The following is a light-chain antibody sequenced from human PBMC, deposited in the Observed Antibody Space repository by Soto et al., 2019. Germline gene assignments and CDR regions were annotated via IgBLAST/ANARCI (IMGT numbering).Light chain of an antibody. CDR3: QQYGSSPHT. CDR2: DAS. Sequence: EIVLTQSPATLSLSPGERATLSCGASQSVSRSYLAWYQQKPGLAPRLLIYDASSRATGIPDRFSGSGSGTDFTLSISRLEPEVFAVYYCQQYGSSPHTFGPSTKLEI. V-gene: IGKV3D-20*01. CDR1: QSVSRSY. J-gene: IGKJ2*01.